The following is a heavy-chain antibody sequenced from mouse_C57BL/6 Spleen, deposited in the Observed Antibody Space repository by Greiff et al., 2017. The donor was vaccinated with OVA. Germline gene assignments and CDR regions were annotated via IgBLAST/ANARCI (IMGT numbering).Heavy chain of an antibody. V-gene: IGHV1-64*01. J-gene: IGHJ4*01. CDR1: GYTFTSYW. CDR2: IHPNSGST. Sequence: VQLQQSGAELVKPGASVKLSCKASGYTFTSYWMHWVKQRPGQGLEWIGMIHPNSGSTNYNEKFKSKATLTVDKSSSTAYMQLSSLTSEDSAVYYCAYGSSYKGDYAMDYWGQGTSVTVSS. D-gene: IGHD1-1*01. CDR3: AYGSSYKGDYAMDY.